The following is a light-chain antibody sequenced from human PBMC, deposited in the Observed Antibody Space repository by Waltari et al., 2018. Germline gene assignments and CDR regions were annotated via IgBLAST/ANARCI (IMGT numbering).Light chain of an antibody. CDR2: EVS. Sequence: QSALTQPPSASGSPGQSVTISCTGTSSDVGGYNYVSWYQQHPGKAPKLMIFEVSKWPSGVPDRFAFSKSGNTSSLTVSGLQADDEAHYYCSSYAGSNNWVFGGGTKLTVL. J-gene: IGLJ3*02. V-gene: IGLV2-8*01. CDR3: SSYAGSNNWV. CDR1: SSDVGGYNY.